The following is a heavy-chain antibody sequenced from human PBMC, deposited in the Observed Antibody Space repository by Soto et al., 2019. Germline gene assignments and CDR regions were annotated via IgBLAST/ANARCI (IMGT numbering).Heavy chain of an antibody. V-gene: IGHV3-49*03. Sequence: GGSLRLSCTASGFTFGDYAMSWFRQAPGKGLEWVGFIRSKAYGGTTEYAASVKGRFTISRDDSKSIAYLQMNSLKTEDTAVYYCTRARVHYYDILTGYSYYYGMDVWGQGTTVPVSS. CDR1: GFTFGDYA. CDR3: TRARVHYYDILTGYSYYYGMDV. CDR2: IRSKAYGGTT. J-gene: IGHJ6*02. D-gene: IGHD3-9*01.